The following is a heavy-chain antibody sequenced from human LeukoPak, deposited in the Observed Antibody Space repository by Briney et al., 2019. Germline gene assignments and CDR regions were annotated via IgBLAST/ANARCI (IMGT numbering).Heavy chain of an antibody. V-gene: IGHV4-59*01. CDR2: IYYSGST. CDR3: ARASYGSGSYSSWFDP. CDR1: GGSISSYY. D-gene: IGHD3-10*01. Sequence: KPSETLSLTCTVSGGSISSYYWSWIRQPPGKGLEWIGYIYYSGSTNYSPSLKSRVTISVDTSKNQFSLKLSSVTAADTAVYYCARASYGSGSYSSWFDPWGQGTLVTVSS. J-gene: IGHJ5*02.